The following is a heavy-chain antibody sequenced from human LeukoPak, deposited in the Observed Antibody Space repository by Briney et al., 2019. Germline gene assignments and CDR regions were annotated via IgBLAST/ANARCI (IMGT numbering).Heavy chain of an antibody. CDR1: GYTFTGYY. CDR3: ARDKYSYGFHPDY. Sequence: ASVKVSCKASGYTFTGYYMHWVRQAPGQGLEWMGWINPNSGGTNYAQKFQGRVTMTRDTSISTAYMELSRLRSDDTAVYYCARDKYSYGFHPDYWGQGTLVTVSS. D-gene: IGHD5-18*01. V-gene: IGHV1-2*02. J-gene: IGHJ4*02. CDR2: INPNSGGT.